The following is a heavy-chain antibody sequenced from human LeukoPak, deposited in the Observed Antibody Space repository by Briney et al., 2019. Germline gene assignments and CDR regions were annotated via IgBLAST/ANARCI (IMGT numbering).Heavy chain of an antibody. V-gene: IGHV3-49*04. Sequence: SLRLSCTGSGFSFGDHAVSWVRQAPGKGLEWIGFIRSKNYGGTPEYAASVKDRFTISRDDSNSIAYLQMNSLKTEDTAIYYCARDSLPTFSGYYYCMDVWGKGTTVAISS. J-gene: IGHJ6*03. CDR1: GFSFGDHA. CDR3: ARDSLPTFSGYYYCMDV. CDR2: IRSKNYGGTP.